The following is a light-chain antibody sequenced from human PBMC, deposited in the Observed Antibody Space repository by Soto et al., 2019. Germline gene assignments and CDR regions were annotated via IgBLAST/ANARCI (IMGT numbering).Light chain of an antibody. Sequence: DIQMTQSPSSLSASVGDRVTITCRASQSISSYLNWYQQKPGKAPKLLIYAASSLQSGVPSRFSGSGSGTDFTLTISSLQPEDFASYYCQQTYITPWTFGQGTKVEIK. CDR2: AAS. CDR3: QQTYITPWT. CDR1: QSISSY. V-gene: IGKV1-39*01. J-gene: IGKJ1*01.